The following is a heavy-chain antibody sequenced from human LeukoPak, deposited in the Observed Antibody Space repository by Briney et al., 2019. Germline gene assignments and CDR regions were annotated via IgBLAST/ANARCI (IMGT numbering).Heavy chain of an antibody. Sequence: GGSLRLSCAASGFTFSTCAMGWVRQAPGKGLGGVSAIRGRGGSTFYADSVKGRFSISRDNSKNTVYLQMSGLRAEDTALYYCAKAHCSPTSCSRIDYWGQGTLVTVSS. CDR3: AKAHCSPTSCSRIDY. CDR1: GFTFSTCA. V-gene: IGHV3-23*01. J-gene: IGHJ4*02. CDR2: IRGRGGST. D-gene: IGHD2-2*01.